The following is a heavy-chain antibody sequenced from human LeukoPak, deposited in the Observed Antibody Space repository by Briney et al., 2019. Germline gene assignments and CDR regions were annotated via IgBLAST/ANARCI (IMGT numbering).Heavy chain of an antibody. Sequence: PGGSLRLSCAASGFTFSSYGMHWVRQAPGKGLEWVAFIRYDGSNKYYADSVKGRFTISRDNSKNTLYLQMNSLRAEDTAVYYCAKEKYYYDSSGYLDYWGQGTLVTVSS. CDR1: GFTFSSYG. V-gene: IGHV3-30*02. D-gene: IGHD3-22*01. CDR2: IRYDGSNK. J-gene: IGHJ4*02. CDR3: AKEKYYYDSSGYLDY.